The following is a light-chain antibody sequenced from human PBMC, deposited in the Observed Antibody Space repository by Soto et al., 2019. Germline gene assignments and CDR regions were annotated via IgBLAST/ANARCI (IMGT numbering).Light chain of an antibody. CDR3: SSYTSSSTPYV. CDR1: SIGGYNY. J-gene: IGLJ1*01. V-gene: IGLV2-14*01. CDR2: EVN. Sequence: QSALTQPASVSGSPGQSITISCTGTSIGGYNYVSWYQHHPGKAPKLMIFEVNNRPSGVSNRFSGSKSGNTASLTISGLQAEDEADYYCSSYTSSSTPYVFGTGTKLTVL.